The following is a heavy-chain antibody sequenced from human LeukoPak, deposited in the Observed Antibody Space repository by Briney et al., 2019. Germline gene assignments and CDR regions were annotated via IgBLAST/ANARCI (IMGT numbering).Heavy chain of an antibody. CDR2: IYYSGST. V-gene: IGHV4-30-4*08. D-gene: IGHD4-23*01. CDR3: ARGVTQYYFDY. J-gene: IGHJ4*02. CDR1: GGSISSYY. Sequence: SETLSLTCTVSGGSISSYYWSWIRQPPGKGLEWIGYIYYSGSTYYNPSLKSRVTISVDTSKNQFSLKLSSVTAADTAVYYCARGVTQYYFDYWGQGTLVTVSS.